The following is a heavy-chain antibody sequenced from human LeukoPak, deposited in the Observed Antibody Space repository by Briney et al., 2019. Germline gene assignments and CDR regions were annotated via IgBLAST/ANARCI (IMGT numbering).Heavy chain of an antibody. V-gene: IGHV3-53*01. CDR1: GFTVSSHY. CDR2: IYSGGRT. D-gene: IGHD4-17*01. CDR3: ARARDYGDYEN. J-gene: IGHJ4*02. Sequence: TGGSLRLSCPASGFTVSSHYMSWVRQAPGKGPEWVSVIYSGGRTYYADSVKGRFTISRDNSMNTLYLQMNSLRVEDTAVYYCARARDYGDYENWGQGTLVTVSS.